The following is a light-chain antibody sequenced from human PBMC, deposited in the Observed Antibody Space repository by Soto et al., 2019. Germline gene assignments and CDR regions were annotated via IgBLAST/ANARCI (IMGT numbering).Light chain of an antibody. J-gene: IGKJ1*01. CDR3: QQYGNSPQT. CDR1: QSVSSN. V-gene: IGKV3-15*01. Sequence: EIVMTQSPATLSVSPGERATLSCRASQSVSSNLAWYQQKPGQAPRLLIYGASTRATGIPARFSGSGSGTEFTLTIARLEPGDFAVYYCQQYGNSPQTFGQGTKVDIK. CDR2: GAS.